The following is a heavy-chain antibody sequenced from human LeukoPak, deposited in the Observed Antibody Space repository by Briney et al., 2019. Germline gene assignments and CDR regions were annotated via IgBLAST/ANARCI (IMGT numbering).Heavy chain of an antibody. V-gene: IGHV3-9*01. Sequence: GGSLRLSCAASGFTFDDYAMHWVRQAPGKGLEWVSGISWNSGSIGYADSVKGRFAISRDNAKNSLYLQMNSLRAEDTALYYCAKPTDYYDSSGYYYDYFDYWGQGTLVTVSS. CDR2: ISWNSGSI. D-gene: IGHD3-22*01. CDR1: GFTFDDYA. CDR3: AKPTDYYDSSGYYYDYFDY. J-gene: IGHJ4*02.